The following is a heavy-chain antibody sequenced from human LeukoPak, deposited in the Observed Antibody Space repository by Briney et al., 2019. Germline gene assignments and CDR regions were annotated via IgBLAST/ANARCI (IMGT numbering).Heavy chain of an antibody. J-gene: IGHJ5*02. Sequence: KSGGSLRLSCAASGFTFSSYSMTWVRQAPGKGLEWVSSISSSSSYIYYADSVKGRFTISRDNAKNSLYLQMNSLRAEDTAVYYCARGLYRDSSSRYGVGWFDPWGQGTLVTVSS. D-gene: IGHD6-13*01. CDR2: ISSSSSYI. CDR3: ARGLYRDSSSRYGVGWFDP. V-gene: IGHV3-21*01. CDR1: GFTFSSYS.